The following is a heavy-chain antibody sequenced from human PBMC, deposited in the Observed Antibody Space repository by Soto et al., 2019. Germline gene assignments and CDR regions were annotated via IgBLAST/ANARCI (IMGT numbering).Heavy chain of an antibody. CDR2: ISYDGSNK. CDR3: AKDRGSSSSFDY. J-gene: IGHJ4*02. V-gene: IGHV3-30*18. Sequence: QVQLVESGGGVVQPGRSLRLSCAASGFTFSSYGMHWVRQAPGKGLEWVAGISYDGSNKYYADSVKGRFTISRDNSKNTLYLQMNSLSAEDTAVYYCAKDRGSSSSFDYWGQGTLVTVSS. D-gene: IGHD6-6*01. CDR1: GFTFSSYG.